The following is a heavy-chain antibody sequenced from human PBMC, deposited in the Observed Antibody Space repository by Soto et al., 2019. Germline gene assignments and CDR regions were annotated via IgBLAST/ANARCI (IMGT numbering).Heavy chain of an antibody. D-gene: IGHD5-12*01. CDR1: GFTFSNAW. V-gene: IGHV3-15*01. CDR3: TTGAGYSGYDATAHYYYYGMDV. Sequence: NPGGSLRLSCAASGFTFSNAWMSWVRQAPGKGLEWVGRIKSKTDGGTTDYAAPVKGRFTISRDDSKNTLYLQMNSLKTEDTAVYYCTTGAGYSGYDATAHYYYYGMDVWGQGTTVTVSS. CDR2: IKSKTDGGTT. J-gene: IGHJ6*02.